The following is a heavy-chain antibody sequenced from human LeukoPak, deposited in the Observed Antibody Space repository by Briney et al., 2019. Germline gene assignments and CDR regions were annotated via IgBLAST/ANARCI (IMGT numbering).Heavy chain of an antibody. D-gene: IGHD5-18*01. CDR3: ARGQRPSYSYDY. V-gene: IGHV1-18*01. CDR1: GYTFINYG. J-gene: IGHJ4*02. Sequence: GASVKVSCKASGYTFINYGITWVRQAPGQGLEWMGWISAYNSAYNGNTNYAQKLQGRVTMTTDTSTSTAYMELRSLRSDDTAVYYCARGQRPSYSYDYWGQGTLVTVSS. CDR2: ISAYNSAYNGNT.